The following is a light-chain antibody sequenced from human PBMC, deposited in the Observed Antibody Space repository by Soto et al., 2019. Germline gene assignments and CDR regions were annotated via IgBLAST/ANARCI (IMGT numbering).Light chain of an antibody. CDR3: MQTTHWPRT. J-gene: IGKJ2*01. CDR2: KVS. V-gene: IGKV2-30*01. Sequence: DVVMTQSPLSLPVTLGQPASISCRSSQSLVYSDGNTYLNWFQQRPGQSPRRLIYKVSNRDSGVPDRCRGRGSSTDFHLKISRVEAEDVGVYYSMQTTHWPRTFGQGTKLEIK. CDR1: QSLVYSDGNTY.